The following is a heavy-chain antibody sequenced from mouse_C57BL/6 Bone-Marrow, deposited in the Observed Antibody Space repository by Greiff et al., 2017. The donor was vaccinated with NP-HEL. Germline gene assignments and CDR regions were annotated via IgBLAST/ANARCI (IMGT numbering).Heavy chain of an antibody. V-gene: IGHV10-1*01. CDR1: GFSFNTYA. CDR3: VRPPYYGSSYAWFAY. J-gene: IGHJ3*01. Sequence: EVQRVESGGGLVQPKGSLKLSCAASGFSFNTYAMNWVRQAPGKGLEWVARIRSKSNNYATYYADSVKDRFTISRDDSESMLYLQMNNLKTEDTAMYYCVRPPYYGSSYAWFAYWGQGTLVTVSA. CDR2: IRSKSNNYAT. D-gene: IGHD1-1*01.